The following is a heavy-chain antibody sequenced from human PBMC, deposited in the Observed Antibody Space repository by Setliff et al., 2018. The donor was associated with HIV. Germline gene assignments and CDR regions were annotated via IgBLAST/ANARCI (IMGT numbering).Heavy chain of an antibody. D-gene: IGHD2-8*01. CDR2: IFYTGTT. CDR3: ARDPGWANPEYFQN. V-gene: IGHV4-39*06. Sequence: KTSETLSLTCTVSGGSIGSNAYYWGWIRQPPGKGLEWIGSIFYTGTTYLNPSLKSRVSISIDTSKNQFPLKMSSVTPADTAVYYCARDPGWANPEYFQNWGQGTLVTVSS. CDR1: GGSIGSNAYY. J-gene: IGHJ1*01.